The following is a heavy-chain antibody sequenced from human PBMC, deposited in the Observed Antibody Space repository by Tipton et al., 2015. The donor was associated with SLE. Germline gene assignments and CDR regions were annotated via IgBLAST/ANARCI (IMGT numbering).Heavy chain of an antibody. Sequence: LRLSCAVYGGSFSGYYWSWIRQPPGKGLEWIGEINHSGSTNYNPSLKSRVTISVDTSKNQFSLKLSSVTAADTAVYYCARDSNGDYVEAFDIWGQGTMVTVSS. V-gene: IGHV4-34*01. CDR2: INHSGST. CDR3: ARDSNGDYVEAFDI. CDR1: GGSFSGYY. J-gene: IGHJ3*02. D-gene: IGHD4-17*01.